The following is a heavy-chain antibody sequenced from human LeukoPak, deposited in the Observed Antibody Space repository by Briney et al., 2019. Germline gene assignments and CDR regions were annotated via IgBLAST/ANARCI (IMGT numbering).Heavy chain of an antibody. CDR3: AREAVVYYYDSSGPADAFDI. J-gene: IGHJ3*02. CDR2: IYTSGST. V-gene: IGHV4-61*02. CDR1: GGSISSGSYY. Sequence: PSETLSLTCTVSGGSISSGSYYWSWIRQPAGKGLEWIGRIYTSGSTNYNPSLKSRVTISVDTSKNQFSLKLSSVTAADTAVYYCAREAVVYYYDSSGPADAFDIWGQGTMVTVSS. D-gene: IGHD3-22*01.